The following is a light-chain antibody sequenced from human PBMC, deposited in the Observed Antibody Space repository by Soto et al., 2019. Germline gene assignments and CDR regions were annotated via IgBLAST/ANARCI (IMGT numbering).Light chain of an antibody. CDR1: SSDVGGYNY. CDR2: EVS. CDR3: SSYTSSSTRGA. V-gene: IGLV2-14*01. Sequence: QSALTQPASVSGSPGQSITISCTGTSSDVGGYNYVSWYQQHPGKAPKLMIYEVSNRPSGVSNRFSGSKSGNTASLTISGLQAEDEADYYCSSYTSSSTRGAFGTGTKLTVL. J-gene: IGLJ1*01.